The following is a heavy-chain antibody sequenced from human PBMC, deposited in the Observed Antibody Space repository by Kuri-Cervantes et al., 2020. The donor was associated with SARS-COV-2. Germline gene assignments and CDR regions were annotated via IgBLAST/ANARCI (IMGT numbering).Heavy chain of an antibody. CDR3: ARGGVLLQMIDY. CDR2: IYESGDT. Sequence: SETLSLTCTVSGDSISSSTYYWGWFRHAPEKGLEWIGSIYESGDTYYSSSLKIRLSLSVDTSKNQFSLALTSVTAADTAVYYCARGGVLLQMIDYWGQGTLVTVSS. J-gene: IGHJ4*02. V-gene: IGHV4-39*01. D-gene: IGHD1-26*01. CDR1: GDSISSSTYY.